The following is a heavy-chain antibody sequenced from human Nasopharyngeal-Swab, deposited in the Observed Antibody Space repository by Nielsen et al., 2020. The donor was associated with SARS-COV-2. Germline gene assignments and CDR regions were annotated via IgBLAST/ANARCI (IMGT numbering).Heavy chain of an antibody. Sequence: GESLKISCAASGFTFSSYGMHWVRQAPGKGLEWVAVISYDGSNKYYADSVKGRFTISRDNSKNTLYLQMNSLRAEDTAVYYCAKGWGYKSDYYYYMDVWGKGTTVTVSS. CDR2: ISYDGSNK. D-gene: IGHD5-18*01. V-gene: IGHV3-30*18. J-gene: IGHJ6*03. CDR1: GFTFSSYG. CDR3: AKGWGYKSDYYYYMDV.